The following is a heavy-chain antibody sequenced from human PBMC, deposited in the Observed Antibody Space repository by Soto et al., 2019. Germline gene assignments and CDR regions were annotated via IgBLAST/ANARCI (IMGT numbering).Heavy chain of an antibody. V-gene: IGHV3-7*03. D-gene: IGHD3-22*01. CDR2: INQDGSEI. Sequence: QSGGSLRLSCEVSGFTFSFYWMSWVRQAPGKGLEWVANINQDGSEINFVDSVKGRFTISRDNAKNLLYLQMNSLRAEDTAVYYCAKDLPYYYDSSGYQYYFDYWGQGTLVTVSS. CDR1: GFTFSFYW. J-gene: IGHJ4*02. CDR3: AKDLPYYYDSSGYQYYFDY.